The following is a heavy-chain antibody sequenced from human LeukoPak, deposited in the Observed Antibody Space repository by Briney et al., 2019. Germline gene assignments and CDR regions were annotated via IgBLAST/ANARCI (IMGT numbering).Heavy chain of an antibody. Sequence: GGSLRLASAAYGFTFSTYWMSWVRQAPGKGLEWVANKKQDGREKYYMDSMKGRITISRDNAKNSLYLQMNSLRAEDTAVYFCATSQRTSGQYGNAFDIWGQGTMVTVSS. D-gene: IGHD6-19*01. CDR1: GFTFSTYW. CDR3: ATSQRTSGQYGNAFDI. J-gene: IGHJ3*02. V-gene: IGHV3-7*01. CDR2: KKQDGREK.